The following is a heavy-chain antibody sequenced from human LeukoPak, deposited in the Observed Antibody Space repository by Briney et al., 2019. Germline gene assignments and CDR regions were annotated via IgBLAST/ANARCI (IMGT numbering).Heavy chain of an antibody. CDR2: IYYSGST. CDR1: GGSISSYY. CDR3: ARGAESITMIVVVIQGAFDI. D-gene: IGHD3-22*01. J-gene: IGHJ3*02. V-gene: IGHV4-59*12. Sequence: SETLSLTCTVSGGSISSYYWSWIRQPPGKGLEWIGYIYYSGSTNYKSSLKSRVTISVDTSKNQFSLKLSSVTAADTAVYYCARGAESITMIVVVIQGAFDIWGQGTMVTVSS.